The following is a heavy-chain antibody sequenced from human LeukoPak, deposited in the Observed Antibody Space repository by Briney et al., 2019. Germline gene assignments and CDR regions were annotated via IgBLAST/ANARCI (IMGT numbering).Heavy chain of an antibody. CDR3: ARGGYSSSWPRPYYYYGMDV. D-gene: IGHD6-13*01. CDR1: GFTFSSYA. V-gene: IGHV3-30-3*01. CDR2: ISYDGSNK. J-gene: IGHJ6*02. Sequence: GTLRLSCAASGFTFSSYAMHWVRQAPGKGLEWVAVISYDGSNKYYADSVKGRFTISRDNSKNTLYLQMNSLRAEDTAVYYCARGGYSSSWPRPYYYYGMDVWGQGTTVTVSS.